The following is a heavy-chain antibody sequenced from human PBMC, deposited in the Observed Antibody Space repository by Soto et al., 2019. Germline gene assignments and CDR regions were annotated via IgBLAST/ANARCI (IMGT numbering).Heavy chain of an antibody. V-gene: IGHV3-23*01. Sequence: GGSLRLSCAASGFTFSSYAMTWVRQAPGKWLEWVSTISASGGSTYYADSVKGRFTISRDNSKNTLYMQMTSLRSEDTAVYYCAKNPSLLVGNYFDYWGQGTLVTVSS. CDR3: AKNPSLLVGNYFDY. D-gene: IGHD6-6*01. CDR2: ISASGGST. J-gene: IGHJ4*02. CDR1: GFTFSSYA.